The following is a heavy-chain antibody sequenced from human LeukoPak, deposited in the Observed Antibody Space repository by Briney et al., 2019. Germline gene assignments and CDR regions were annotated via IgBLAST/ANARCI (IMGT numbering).Heavy chain of an antibody. CDR1: GGTFSSYA. CDR3: AGDYGGNSGAFDI. J-gene: IGHJ3*02. Sequence: SVKVSCKASGGTFSSYAISWVRQAPGQGLEWMGRIIPIFGTANYAQKFQGRVTITTDESTSTAYMELSSLRSEDTAVYYCAGDYGGNSGAFDIWGQGTVVTVSS. CDR2: IIPIFGTA. V-gene: IGHV1-69*05. D-gene: IGHD4-23*01.